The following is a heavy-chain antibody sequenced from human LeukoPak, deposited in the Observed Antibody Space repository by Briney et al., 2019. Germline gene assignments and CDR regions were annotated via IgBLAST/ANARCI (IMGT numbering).Heavy chain of an antibody. CDR2: ISSSSSYI. V-gene: IGHV3-21*01. D-gene: IGHD6-13*01. Sequence: GESLRLSCAASGFSFSSYSMNWVRQAPGKGLEWVSAISSSSSYIYCADSVKGRFTISRDNAKNSLYLQMNSLRAEDTAVYYCARDPRRSSSWYVGEGYWFDPWGQGTLVTVSS. CDR3: ARDPRRSSSWYVGEGYWFDP. J-gene: IGHJ5*02. CDR1: GFSFSSYS.